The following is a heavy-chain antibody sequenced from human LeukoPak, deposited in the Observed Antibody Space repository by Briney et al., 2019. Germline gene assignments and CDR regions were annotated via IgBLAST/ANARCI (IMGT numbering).Heavy chain of an antibody. Sequence: ASVKVSCKVSGYTLTELSMHWVRQAPGKGLEWMGGLDPEDGETIYAQKFQGRVTMTEDTSTDTAYMELSSLRSEDTAVYYCATDPMVRGVMIWDYWGQGALVTVSS. CDR1: GYTLTELS. CDR3: ATDPMVRGVMIWDY. J-gene: IGHJ4*02. D-gene: IGHD3-10*01. V-gene: IGHV1-24*01. CDR2: LDPEDGET.